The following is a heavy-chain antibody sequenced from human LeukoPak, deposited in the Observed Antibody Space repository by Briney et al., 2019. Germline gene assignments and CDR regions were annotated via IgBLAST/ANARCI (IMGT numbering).Heavy chain of an antibody. CDR3: ARAYCSSTSCYPSFDY. V-gene: IGHV3-7*04. J-gene: IGHJ4*02. CDR1: GFTFSSYW. D-gene: IGHD2-2*01. CDR2: IKQDGSEK. Sequence: GGSLRLSCAASGFTFSSYWMSWVRQAPGKGLEWVANIKQDGSEKYYVDSVKGRFTISRDNAKNSLYLQMNSLRAEDTAVYYCARAYCSSTSCYPSFDYWGQGTLVTVSS.